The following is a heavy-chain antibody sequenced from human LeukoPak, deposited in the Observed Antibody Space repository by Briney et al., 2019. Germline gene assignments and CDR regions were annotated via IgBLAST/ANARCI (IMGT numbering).Heavy chain of an antibody. CDR2: IYYSGST. Sequence: SETLSLTCTVSGGSISSYYWSWVRQPPGKGLEWIGYIYYSGSTNYNPSLKSRVTISVDTSKNQFSLKLSSVTAADTAVYYCARDKGDYFDYWGQGTLVTVSS. V-gene: IGHV4-59*01. CDR1: GGSISSYY. J-gene: IGHJ4*02. D-gene: IGHD3-16*01. CDR3: ARDKGDYFDY.